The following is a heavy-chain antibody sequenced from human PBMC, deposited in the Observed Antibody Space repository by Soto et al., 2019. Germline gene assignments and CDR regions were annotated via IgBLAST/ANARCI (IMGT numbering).Heavy chain of an antibody. CDR2: IYYSGST. D-gene: IGHD4-17*01. Sequence: QVQLQESGPGLVKPSQTLSLTCTVSGGSISSGGYYWSWIRQHPGKGLEWIGYIYYSGSTYYNPSLQSRVTISVDTSKNQFSLKLSSVTAADTAVYYCARGREKAHDYGDYVGGWYFDYWGQGTLVTVSS. CDR3: ARGREKAHDYGDYVGGWYFDY. CDR1: GGSISSGGYY. J-gene: IGHJ4*02. V-gene: IGHV4-31*03.